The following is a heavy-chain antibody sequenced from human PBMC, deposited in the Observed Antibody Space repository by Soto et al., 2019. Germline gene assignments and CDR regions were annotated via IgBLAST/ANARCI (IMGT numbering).Heavy chain of an antibody. CDR1: VFTFSSYG. Sequence: GGSLRLSCAASVFTFSSYGMHWVRQSPGKGLELVAVISYDGSNKYYADSVKGRFTISRDNSKNTLYLQMNSLRAEDTAVYYCAKDRDRRRGTTPEYWGQGTMVTVSS. V-gene: IGHV3-30*18. J-gene: IGHJ4*02. CDR2: ISYDGSNK. D-gene: IGHD1-1*01. CDR3: AKDRDRRRGTTPEY.